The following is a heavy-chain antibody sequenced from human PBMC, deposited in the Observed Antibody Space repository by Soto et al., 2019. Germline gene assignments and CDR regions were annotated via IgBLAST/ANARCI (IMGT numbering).Heavy chain of an antibody. J-gene: IGHJ6*02. CDR1: GGTFSSYA. V-gene: IGHV1-69*13. D-gene: IGHD3-9*01. CDR2: IIPIFGTA. CDR3: ARAYYDILTGYPPYYYYYYGMDV. Sequence: SVKVSCKASGGTFSSYAISWVRQAPGQGLEWMGGIIPIFGTANYAQKFQGRVTITADESTSTAYMELSSLRSEDTAVYYCARAYYDILTGYPPYYYYYYGMDVWGQGTTVTVSS.